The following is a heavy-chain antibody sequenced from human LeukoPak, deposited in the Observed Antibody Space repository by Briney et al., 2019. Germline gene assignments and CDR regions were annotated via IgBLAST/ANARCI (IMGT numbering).Heavy chain of an antibody. CDR3: AKVCDPRDSCYESHYYYYGMDV. J-gene: IGHJ6*02. D-gene: IGHD2-15*01. Sequence: GGSLRLSCAASGITFSSYAMSWVRQAPGKGLEWVSAISGSGGSTYYADSVKGRFTISRDNSKNTLYLQMNSLRAEDTAVYYCAKVCDPRDSCYESHYYYYGMDVCGQGTTVTVS. V-gene: IGHV3-23*01. CDR2: ISGSGGST. CDR1: GITFSSYA.